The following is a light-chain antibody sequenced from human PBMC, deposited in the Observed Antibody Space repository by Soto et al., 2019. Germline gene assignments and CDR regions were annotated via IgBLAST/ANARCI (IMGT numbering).Light chain of an antibody. CDR2: ESS. CDR1: QDISNC. J-gene: IGKJ4*01. V-gene: IGKV1-33*01. CDR3: QQYDVYPFT. Sequence: DIWITQTPPSLSASVRDRVTLTCQASQDISNCLNWYQQKPGKAPELLIYESSNLETGVPSRFSGNESGTDFTFTISSLHPEDIGTYYCQQYDVYPFTVGGGTKVDI.